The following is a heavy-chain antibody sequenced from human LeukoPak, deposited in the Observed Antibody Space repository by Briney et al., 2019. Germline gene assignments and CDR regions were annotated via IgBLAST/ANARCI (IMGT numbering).Heavy chain of an antibody. J-gene: IGHJ5*02. CDR2: IDSDGSST. V-gene: IGHV3-74*01. CDR1: GFTFSSYW. Sequence: GGSLGLSCAASGFTFSSYWMHRGPPAPRKGLGWVSRIDSDGSSTSYADSGKGRFTTSRDKAKKTLCLHMNSLRAEDTAVYYCARELKIKWEQRGGWFDPWGQGTLVTVSS. CDR3: ARELKIKWEQRGGWFDP. D-gene: IGHD1-26*01.